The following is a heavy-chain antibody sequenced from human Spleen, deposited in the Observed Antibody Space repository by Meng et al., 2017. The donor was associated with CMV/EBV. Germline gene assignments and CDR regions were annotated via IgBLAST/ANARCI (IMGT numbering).Heavy chain of an antibody. V-gene: IGHV3-30*18. J-gene: IGHJ4*02. D-gene: IGHD6-19*01. CDR3: AKDSKPVAAY. CDR1: GFTFSSYG. CDR2: ISYDGSDK. Sequence: LSCAASGFTFSSYGMYWVRQAPGKGLEWVAVISYDGSDKYYADSVKGRFTISRDNSKNTLYLQMNSLRAEDTAVYYCAKDSKPVAAYWGQGTLVTVSS.